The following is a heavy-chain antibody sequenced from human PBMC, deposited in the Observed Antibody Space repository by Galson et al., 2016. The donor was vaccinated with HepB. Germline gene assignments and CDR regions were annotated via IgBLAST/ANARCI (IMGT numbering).Heavy chain of an antibody. V-gene: IGHV1-18*01. Sequence: SVKVSCKASGYTFTSYGINWVRQAPGQGLESMGWISVYNGNTKYAQNLQGRVTMTTDTSTTTAYMELRSLRSDDTAVYYCAREGSGGTGGYFDYWGQGTLVTVSS. CDR1: GYTFTSYG. D-gene: IGHD1/OR15-1a*01. CDR2: ISVYNGNT. CDR3: AREGSGGTGGYFDY. J-gene: IGHJ4*02.